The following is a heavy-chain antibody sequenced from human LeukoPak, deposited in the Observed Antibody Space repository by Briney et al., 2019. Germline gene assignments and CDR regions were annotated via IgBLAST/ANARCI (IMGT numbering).Heavy chain of an antibody. CDR2: ISSSGSTT. Sequence: PGGSLRLSCAASGFTFGDYYMSWIRQAPGKGLEWVSYISSSGSTTYYADSVKGRFTISRDNAKNSLYLQMNSLRAEDSAVYYCARDNIAVAGTDYWGQGTLVTVSS. V-gene: IGHV3-11*01. D-gene: IGHD6-19*01. J-gene: IGHJ4*02. CDR3: ARDNIAVAGTDY. CDR1: GFTFGDYY.